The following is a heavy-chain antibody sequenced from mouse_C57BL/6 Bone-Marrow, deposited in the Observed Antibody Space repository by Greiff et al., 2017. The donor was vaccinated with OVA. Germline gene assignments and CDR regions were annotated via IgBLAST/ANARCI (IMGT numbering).Heavy chain of an antibody. CDR3: ARFYPDAMDY. V-gene: IGHV5-6*01. J-gene: IGHJ4*01. CDR1: GFTFSSYG. D-gene: IGHD2-1*01. Sequence: EVKLVESGGDLVKPGGSLKLSCAASGFTFSSYGMSWVRQTPDKRLEWVATISSGGSYTYYPDSVKGRFTISRDNAKNTLYLQMSSLKSEDTAMYDCARFYPDAMDYWGQGTSVTVSS. CDR2: ISSGGSYT.